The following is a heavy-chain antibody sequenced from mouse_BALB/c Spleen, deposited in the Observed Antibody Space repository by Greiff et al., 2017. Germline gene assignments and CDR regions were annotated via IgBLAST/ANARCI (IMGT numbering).Heavy chain of an antibody. CDR1: GYAFSSYW. V-gene: IGHV1-80*01. Sequence: VQGVESGAELVRPGSSVKISCKASGYAFSSYWMNWVKQRPGQGLEWIGQIYPGDGDTNYNGKFKGKATLTADKSSSTAYMQLSSLTSEDSAVYFCARLDYDGYWGQGTTLTVSS. D-gene: IGHD2-4*01. J-gene: IGHJ2*01. CDR2: IYPGDGDT. CDR3: ARLDYDGY.